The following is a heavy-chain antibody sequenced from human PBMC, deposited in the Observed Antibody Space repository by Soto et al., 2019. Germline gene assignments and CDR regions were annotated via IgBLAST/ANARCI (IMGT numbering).Heavy chain of an antibody. CDR3: ASLSAPVDH. CDR2: IDSDGSST. Sequence: EVQLVEFGGGLIQPGGSVRLSCAASGFTWMHWVRQRPGKGMEWVSEIDSDGSSTDYADSVKGRFTVSRDNAQNSLFLQMNSLRAEDTAVYYCASLSAPVDHWGQGILVTVSS. J-gene: IGHJ4*02. D-gene: IGHD2-2*01. V-gene: IGHV3-74*01. CDR1: GFTW.